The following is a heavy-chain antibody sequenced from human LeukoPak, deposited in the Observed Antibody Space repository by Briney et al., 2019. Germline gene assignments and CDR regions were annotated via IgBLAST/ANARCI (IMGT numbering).Heavy chain of an antibody. CDR3: ARVQGRPYYYGMDV. V-gene: IGHV1-8*01. CDR2: VNPNSGNS. CDR1: GYTFTSYD. J-gene: IGHJ6*02. Sequence: ASVKVSCKASGYTFTSYDINWVRQATGQGLEWMGWVNPNSGNSGYAQKFQGRVTMTRNTSISTAYMELSSLRSEDTAVYYCARVQGRPYYYGMDVWGQGTTVTVSS.